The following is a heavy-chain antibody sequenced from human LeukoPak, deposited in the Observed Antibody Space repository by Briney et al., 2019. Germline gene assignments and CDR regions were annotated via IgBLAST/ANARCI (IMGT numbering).Heavy chain of an antibody. CDR3: ARSSYIVVVPAAIQRGGEYNWFDL. D-gene: IGHD2-2*02. CDR1: GGTFSSYA. J-gene: IGHJ5*02. CDR2: IIPIFGTA. V-gene: IGHV1-69*05. Sequence: SVKVSCKASGGTFSSYAISWVRQAPGQGLEWMGGIIPIFGTANYAQKFQGRVTITTDESTSTAYMELSSLRSEDTAVYYCARSSYIVVVPAAIQRGGEYNWFDLWGQGTLVTVSS.